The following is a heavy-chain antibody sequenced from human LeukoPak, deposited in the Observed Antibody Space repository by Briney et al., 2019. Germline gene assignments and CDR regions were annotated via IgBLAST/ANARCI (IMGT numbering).Heavy chain of an antibody. V-gene: IGHV1-69*13. CDR1: GGTFSSYA. D-gene: IGHD3-16*02. CDR3: ARDHYDYVWGSYRYLFDY. Sequence: SVKVSCKASGGTFSSYAISWVRQATGQELEWMGGIIPIFGTANYAQKFQGRVTITADESTSTAYMELSSLRSEDTAVYYCARDHYDYVWGSYRYLFDYWGQGTLVTVSS. CDR2: IIPIFGTA. J-gene: IGHJ4*02.